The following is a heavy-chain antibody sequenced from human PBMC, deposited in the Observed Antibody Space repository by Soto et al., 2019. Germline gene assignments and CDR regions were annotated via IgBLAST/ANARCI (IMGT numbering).Heavy chain of an antibody. D-gene: IGHD7-27*01. J-gene: IGHJ4*02. V-gene: IGHV4-4*02. CDR2: IYHSGST. Sequence: QVQLQESGPGLVKPSGTLSLTCAVSGDSITSSHWWSWVRQPPGKGLEWIGEIYHSGSTNYNPSLMSRLTISVDKPKNPFSLKVSSVTAADTAVYYCASRTNWGSFGSWGQGTLVTVSS. CDR1: GDSITSSHW. CDR3: ASRTNWGSFGS.